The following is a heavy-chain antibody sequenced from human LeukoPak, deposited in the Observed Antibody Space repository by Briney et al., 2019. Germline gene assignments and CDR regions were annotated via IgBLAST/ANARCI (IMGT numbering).Heavy chain of an antibody. CDR1: GGSISSGGYS. V-gene: IGHV4-30-2*01. J-gene: IGHJ3*02. Sequence: SETLSLPCAVSGGSISSGGYSWSWIRQPPGKGLEWIGYIYHSGSTYYNPSLKSRVTISVDRSKNQFSLKLSSVTAADTAVYYCARGYSYGFFDAFDIWGQGTMVTVSS. CDR2: IYHSGST. D-gene: IGHD5-18*01. CDR3: ARGYSYGFFDAFDI.